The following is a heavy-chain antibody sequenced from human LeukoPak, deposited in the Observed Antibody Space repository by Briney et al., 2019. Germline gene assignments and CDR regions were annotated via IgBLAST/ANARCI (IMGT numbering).Heavy chain of an antibody. CDR2: IYSGGST. J-gene: IGHJ4*02. CDR1: GFTVSSNY. D-gene: IGHD3-10*01. CDR3: ARDPGMVRGANAMGEDY. Sequence: GGSLRLSCAASGFTVSSNYMSWVRQAPGKGLEWVSVIYSGGSTYYADSVKGRFTISRDNAKNSLYLQMNSLRAEDTAVYYCARDPGMVRGANAMGEDYWGQGTLVTVSS. V-gene: IGHV3-53*01.